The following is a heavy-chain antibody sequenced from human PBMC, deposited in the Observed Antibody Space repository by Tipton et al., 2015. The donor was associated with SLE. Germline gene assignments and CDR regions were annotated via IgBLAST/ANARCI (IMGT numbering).Heavy chain of an antibody. CDR1: GGSISSGGHY. CDR3: ARRDGGGYFDL. CDR2: IYYSGST. V-gene: IGHV4-31*03. Sequence: TLSLTCTVSGGSISSGGHYWSWIRQHPGKGLEWIGYIYYSGSTFYNPSLNSRVTISVDTSKNQFSLKLTSVTAADTAVYYCARRDGGGYFDLWGRGSRVTVSS. D-gene: IGHD3-16*01. J-gene: IGHJ2*01.